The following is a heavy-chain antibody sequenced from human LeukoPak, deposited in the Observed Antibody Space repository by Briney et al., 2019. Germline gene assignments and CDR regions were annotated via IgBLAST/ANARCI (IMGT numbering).Heavy chain of an antibody. CDR2: INHSGST. D-gene: IGHD6-13*01. J-gene: IGHJ4*02. CDR3: ARVIAAAGTVEEDFDY. Sequence: PSETLSLTCSVSGYYINRGYYWGWIRQSPGKGLEWIGEINHSGSTNYNPSLKSRVTISVDTSKNQFSLKLSSVTAADTAVYYCARVIAAAGTVEEDFDYWGQGTLVTVSS. V-gene: IGHV4-38-2*02. CDR1: GYYINRGYY.